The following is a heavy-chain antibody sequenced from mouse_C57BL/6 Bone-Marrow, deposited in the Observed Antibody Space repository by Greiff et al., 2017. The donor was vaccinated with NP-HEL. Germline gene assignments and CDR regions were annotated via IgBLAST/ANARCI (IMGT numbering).Heavy chain of an antibody. D-gene: IGHD2-3*01. CDR2: IDPNSGGT. V-gene: IGHV1-72*01. CDR3: ARREMDIMDY. Sequence: VQLQQPGAELVKPGASVKLSCKASGYTFTSYWMHWVKQRPGRGLEWIGWIDPNSGGTKYNEKFKSKATLTVDKPSSTAYMQLSSLTSEDSAVYYCARREMDIMDYWGQGTSVTVSS. CDR1: GYTFTSYW. J-gene: IGHJ4*01.